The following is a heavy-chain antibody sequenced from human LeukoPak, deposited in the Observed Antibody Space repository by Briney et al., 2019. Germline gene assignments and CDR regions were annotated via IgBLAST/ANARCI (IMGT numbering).Heavy chain of an antibody. J-gene: IGHJ4*02. V-gene: IGHV3-23*01. CDR2: TRISGGTT. D-gene: IGHD1-26*01. CDR3: AKDFYLMRVGATNFDY. Sequence: GGSLRLSCAASGFTFNNYAMSWVRQAPGEGLEWVSTTRISGGTTYYADSVKGRFTISRDNSKNTLYLQMNSLRAEDTAVYYCAKDFYLMRVGATNFDYWGQGTLVTVSS. CDR1: GFTFNNYA.